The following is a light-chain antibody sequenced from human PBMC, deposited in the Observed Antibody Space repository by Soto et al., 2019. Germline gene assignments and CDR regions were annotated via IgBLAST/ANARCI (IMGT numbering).Light chain of an antibody. CDR2: RAS. J-gene: IGKJ4*01. CDR1: QNFDSN. V-gene: IGKV3-15*01. CDR3: QQYNNWPLT. Sequence: EIVMTQSPATLSVSPGERATLSCRASQNFDSNLAWYQQKPGQAPRLLIYRASARATGIPARFSGSGSGTEFTLTITSLQSEDFAVYFCQQYNNWPLTFGGGTKVDIK.